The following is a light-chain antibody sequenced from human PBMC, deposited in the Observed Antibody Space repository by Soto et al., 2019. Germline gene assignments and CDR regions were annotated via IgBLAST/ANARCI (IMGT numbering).Light chain of an antibody. CDR3: QQYDSWPLT. Sequence: EIVMTQSPATLSVSPGERATLSCRASQSVGSKLAWYQQKPGQAPRLLIYGASTRSTGIPARCSGSGSGTGFTPTIISLQSEDFEVYFCQQYDSWPLTFGGGAKVEIK. CDR1: QSVGSK. J-gene: IGKJ4*01. CDR2: GAS. V-gene: IGKV3-15*01.